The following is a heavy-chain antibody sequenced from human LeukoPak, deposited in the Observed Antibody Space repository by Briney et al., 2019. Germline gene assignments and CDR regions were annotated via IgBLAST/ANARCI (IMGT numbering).Heavy chain of an antibody. CDR3: ARVLYSSYFDY. J-gene: IGHJ4*02. D-gene: IGHD2-8*01. V-gene: IGHV3-53*01. Sequence: PGGSRRPSCAASGFTARSNKMSWFPQPPGKGLEWVSVIYSGGSTYYADSVKGRFTISRDNSKNTLYLQMNSLRAEDTAVYYCARVLYSSYFDYWGQGTLVTVSS. CDR1: GFTARSNK. CDR2: IYSGGST.